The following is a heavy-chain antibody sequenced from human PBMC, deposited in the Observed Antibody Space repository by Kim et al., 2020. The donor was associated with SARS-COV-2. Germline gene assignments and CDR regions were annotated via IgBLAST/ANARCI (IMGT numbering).Heavy chain of an antibody. CDR2: IYSGGST. J-gene: IGHJ4*02. Sequence: GGSLRLSCAASGFTVSSNYMSWVRQAPGKGLEWVSVIYSGGSTYYAHSVKGRFTISRDNSKNTLYLQMNSLRAEDTAVYYCARDGGGEAVAGTVYYFDYWGQGTLVTVSS. CDR1: GFTVSSNY. D-gene: IGHD6-19*01. CDR3: ARDGGGEAVAGTVYYFDY. V-gene: IGHV3-53*01.